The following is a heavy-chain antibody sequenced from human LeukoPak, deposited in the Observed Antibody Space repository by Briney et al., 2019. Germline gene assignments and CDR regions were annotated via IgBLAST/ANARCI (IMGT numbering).Heavy chain of an antibody. CDR1: GFTFSSYG. J-gene: IGHJ4*02. V-gene: IGHV3-23*01. CDR3: AKAPLLRASGPSFSYSDY. Sequence: GGSLRLSCAASGFTFSSYGMTWVRQAPGKGLEWVSAISGSGGSTYYADSVKGRFTISRDNSENTLYLQMNSLRAEDTALYYCAKAPLLRASGPSFSYSDYWGQGTLVTVSS. D-gene: IGHD3-10*01. CDR2: ISGSGGST.